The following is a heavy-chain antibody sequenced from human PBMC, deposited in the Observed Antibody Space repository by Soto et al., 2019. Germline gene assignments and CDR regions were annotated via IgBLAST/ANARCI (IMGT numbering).Heavy chain of an antibody. J-gene: IGHJ6*02. CDR2: TYYRSKWYN. D-gene: IGHD6-13*01. CDR1: VDSVSSNSAA. CDR3: ARENIAAAGRGLCYGMDV. Sequence: SQTLSLTCAISVDSVSSNSAAWNCIRQSPSRGLEWLGRTYYRSKWYNDYAVSVKSRITINPDTSKNQFSLQLNSVTPEDTAVYYCARENIAAAGRGLCYGMDVWGQGTTVTVSS. V-gene: IGHV6-1*01.